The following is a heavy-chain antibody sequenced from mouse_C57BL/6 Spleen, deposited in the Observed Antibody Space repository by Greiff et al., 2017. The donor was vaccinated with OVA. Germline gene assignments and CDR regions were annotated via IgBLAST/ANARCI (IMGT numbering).Heavy chain of an antibody. CDR3: ARGSNYAWCAY. CDR1: GFTFSDYG. J-gene: IGHJ3*01. CDR2: ISSGSSTI. Sequence: DVKLVESGGGLVKPGGSLKLSCAASGFTFSDYGMHWVRQAPEKGLEWVAYISSGSSTIYYADTVKGRFTISRDNAKNTLFLQMTSLRSEDTAMDYCARGSNYAWCAYWGQGTLVTVSA. D-gene: IGHD2-5*01. V-gene: IGHV5-17*01.